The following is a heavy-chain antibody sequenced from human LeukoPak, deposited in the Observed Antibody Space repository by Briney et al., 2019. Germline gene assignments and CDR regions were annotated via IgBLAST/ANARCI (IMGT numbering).Heavy chain of an antibody. CDR1: GYTFTSYD. D-gene: IGHD3-10*01. V-gene: IGHV1-8*01. CDR3: ARDRGYYGSGSYYIHNWFDP. J-gene: IGHJ5*02. CDR2: MNPNSGNT. Sequence: ASVKVSCKASGYTFTSYDINWVRQATGQGLEWMGWMNPNSGNTGYAQKFQGRVTMTRNTSISTAYMELSRLRSDDTAVYYCARDRGYYGSGSYYIHNWFDPWGQGTLVTVSS.